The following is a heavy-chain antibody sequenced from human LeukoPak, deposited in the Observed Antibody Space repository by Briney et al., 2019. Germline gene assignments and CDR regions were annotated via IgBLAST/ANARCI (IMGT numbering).Heavy chain of an antibody. CDR3: ARAGNGILTGYFQNWYFDL. CDR2: IYSSGNT. CDR1: GGSISNYY. Sequence: SETLSLTCTVSGGSISNYYWTWIRQPPGKGLEWIGYIYSSGNTNYNPSLNSRVTIPLDTSKNQFSLRLSSVTAADTAVYYCARAGNGILTGYFQNWYFDLWGRGTLVTVSS. V-gene: IGHV4-4*08. D-gene: IGHD3-9*01. J-gene: IGHJ2*01.